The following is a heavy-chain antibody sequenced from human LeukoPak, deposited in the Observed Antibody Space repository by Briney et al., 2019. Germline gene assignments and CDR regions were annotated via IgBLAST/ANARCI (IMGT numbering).Heavy chain of an antibody. Sequence: PGGSLRLSCAASGFTFSSYAMHWVRQAPGKGLEYVSAISSNGGSTYYANSVKGRFTISRDNSKNTLYLQMNSLRAEDTAVYYCAKDGGIKVRLQTDFGYWGQGTLVTVSS. CDR3: AKDGGIKVRLQTDFGY. V-gene: IGHV3-64*01. D-gene: IGHD5-24*01. CDR1: GFTFSSYA. J-gene: IGHJ4*02. CDR2: ISSNGGST.